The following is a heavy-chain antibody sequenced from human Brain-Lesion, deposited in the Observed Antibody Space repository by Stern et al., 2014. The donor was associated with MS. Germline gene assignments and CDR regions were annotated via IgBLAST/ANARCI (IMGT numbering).Heavy chain of an antibody. CDR1: GGSISSSNW. CDR2: SDHSGST. D-gene: IGHD6-13*01. Sequence: MQLVESGPGLVKPSGTLSLTCAVSGGSISSSNWWSWVRQSPGKGLEWIGESDHSGSTIYNPSLKSRATVSVDKSKNRFSLNLRSVPAADTAVYFCARFPASRPHVFDSWGQGTLVTVSS. V-gene: IGHV4-4*02. J-gene: IGHJ4*02. CDR3: ARFPASRPHVFDS.